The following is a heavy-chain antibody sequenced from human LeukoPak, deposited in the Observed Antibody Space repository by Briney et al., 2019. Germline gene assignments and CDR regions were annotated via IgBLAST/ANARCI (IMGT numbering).Heavy chain of an antibody. V-gene: IGHV4-39*01. CDR2: IYYSGST. J-gene: IGHJ6*02. D-gene: IGHD6-13*01. CDR1: GGSISSSSYY. Sequence: SETLSLTCTVSGGSISSSSYYWGWIRQPPGKGLEWIGSIYYSGSTYYNPSLKSRVTISVDTPKNQFSLKLSSVTAADTAVYYCARHSRSAPYSSSWDYYYYGMDVWGQGTTVTVSS. CDR3: ARHSRSAPYSSSWDYYYYGMDV.